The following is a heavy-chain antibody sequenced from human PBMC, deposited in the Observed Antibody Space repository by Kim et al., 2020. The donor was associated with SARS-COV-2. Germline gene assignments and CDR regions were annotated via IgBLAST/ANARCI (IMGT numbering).Heavy chain of an antibody. Sequence: SETLSLTCTVSGGSISSGGYYWSLIRQHPGKGLEWIGYIYYSGSTYYNPSLKSRVTISVDTSKNQFSLKLSSVTAADTAVYYCARDPTSYYYYGMDVWGQGTTVTVSS. CDR2: IYYSGST. J-gene: IGHJ6*02. D-gene: IGHD4-17*01. CDR1: GGSISSGGYY. CDR3: ARDPTSYYYYGMDV. V-gene: IGHV4-31*03.